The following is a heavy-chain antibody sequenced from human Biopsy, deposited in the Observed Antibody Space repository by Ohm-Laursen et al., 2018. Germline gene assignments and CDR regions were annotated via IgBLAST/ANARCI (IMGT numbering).Heavy chain of an antibody. D-gene: IGHD6-19*01. CDR3: ARGMRSSGWPYFDS. CDR2: IYDRGSTA. J-gene: IGHJ4*02. Sequence: GTLSLTCTVPGDSVSSGSFYWTWIRQPPGQGLEYIGYIYDRGSTANYNPSLESRVTMSVDMPKNQFSLKLSSVTAADTAIYYCARGMRSSGWPYFDSWGQGTLVTVSS. CDR1: GDSVSSGSFY. V-gene: IGHV4-61*01.